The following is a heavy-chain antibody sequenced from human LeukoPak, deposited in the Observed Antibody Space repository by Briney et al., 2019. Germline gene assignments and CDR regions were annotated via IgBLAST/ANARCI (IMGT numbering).Heavy chain of an antibody. CDR1: GFTFSSYT. CDR3: ARHIPRGNNYFDC. Sequence: GGSLRLSCAASGFTFSSYTMNWVRQAPGKGLEWVSVIYSGGSTYYADSVKGRFTISRDNSKNTLYLQMNSLGAEDTAVYYCARHIPRGNNYFDCWGQGTLVTVSS. V-gene: IGHV3-66*04. J-gene: IGHJ4*02. CDR2: IYSGGST. D-gene: IGHD1/OR15-1a*01.